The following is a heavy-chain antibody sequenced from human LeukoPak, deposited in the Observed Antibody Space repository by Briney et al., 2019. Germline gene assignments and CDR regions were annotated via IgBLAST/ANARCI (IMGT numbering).Heavy chain of an antibody. D-gene: IGHD2-8*01. CDR1: GYTLSSYG. Sequence: ASVKVSCEASGYTLSSYGISWVRQAPGQGLVWMRSISVYSGNTNYAQRFQDRVTMTTDTSTTTDYMELRSLRSDDTAMYYCARDANGVLGDYWGQGTLVTVSS. J-gene: IGHJ4*02. CDR2: ISVYSGNT. V-gene: IGHV1-18*01. CDR3: ARDANGVLGDY.